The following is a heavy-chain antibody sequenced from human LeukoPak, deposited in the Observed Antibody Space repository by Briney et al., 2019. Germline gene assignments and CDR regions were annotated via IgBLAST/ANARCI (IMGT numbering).Heavy chain of an antibody. CDR1: GFRFSSYA. V-gene: IGHV3-23*01. Sequence: PGGSLRLACAASGFRFSSYAMSWVRQAPGKGLEWVSAISGSGVSTYYADSVKGRFTISRDNSKNTLYLQMNSLRAEDTAVYYCARAPSRYSSGFRGNYFDYWGQGTLVTVSS. J-gene: IGHJ4*02. CDR3: ARAPSRYSSGFRGNYFDY. CDR2: ISGSGVST. D-gene: IGHD6-19*01.